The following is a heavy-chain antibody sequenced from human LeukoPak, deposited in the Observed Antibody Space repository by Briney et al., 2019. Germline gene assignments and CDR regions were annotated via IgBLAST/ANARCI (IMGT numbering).Heavy chain of an antibody. V-gene: IGHV3-23*01. Sequence: PGGSLRLSCAASGFTFSSYAMSWVRQAPGKGLEWVSAISGSGGSTYYADSVKGRFTISRDNSKNTLYLQMNSLRAEDTAVYYCAKVRGYSGYDPLDYWGQGTLVTVSP. CDR3: AKVRGYSGYDPLDY. CDR1: GFTFSSYA. D-gene: IGHD5-12*01. CDR2: ISGSGGST. J-gene: IGHJ4*02.